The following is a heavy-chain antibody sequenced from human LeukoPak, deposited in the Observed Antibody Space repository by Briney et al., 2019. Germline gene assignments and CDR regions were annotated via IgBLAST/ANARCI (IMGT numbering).Heavy chain of an antibody. CDR3: AKGRNGYDFFEK. CDR2: ISGGSDTT. Sequence: GGSLRLSCAASGFTFSGYVMNWVRQAPGKGLEWVSGISGGSDTTYYADSVKGRFTISRDNSKNTLYLQMNSLRAEDTAVYYCAKGRNGYDFFEKWGQGTLVTVSS. D-gene: IGHD5-12*01. J-gene: IGHJ4*02. CDR1: GFTFSGYV. V-gene: IGHV3-23*01.